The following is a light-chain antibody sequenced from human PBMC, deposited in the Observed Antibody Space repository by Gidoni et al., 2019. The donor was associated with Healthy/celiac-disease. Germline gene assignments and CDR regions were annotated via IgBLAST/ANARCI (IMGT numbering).Light chain of an antibody. CDR3: QQRSNWAT. CDR2: DAS. V-gene: IGKV3-11*01. J-gene: IGKJ2*01. Sequence: DIVLTQSPATLSLSPGERATLSCRASQSVSSDLAWYQQKPGQAPRLLIYDASNRATGIPARFSGSGSGTDFTLTISSLEPEDFAVYYCQQRSNWATFGQGTKLEIK. CDR1: QSVSSD.